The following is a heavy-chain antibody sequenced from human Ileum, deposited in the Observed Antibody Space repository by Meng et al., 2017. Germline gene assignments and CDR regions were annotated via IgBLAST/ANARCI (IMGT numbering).Heavy chain of an antibody. V-gene: IGHV4-4*02. D-gene: IGHD2-15*01. Sequence: QMQLQESGPGPVKPSGTLSLTCGVSGGSFSSGNWWGWVRQPPGKGLEWIGEIFHTGNTNYNPSLQSRVSLSIDKSKNQFSLKVISVTAADTAVYYCVNYCSGGKCSPNEKTQHWGQGTLVTVSS. CDR3: VNYCSGGKCSPNEKTQH. J-gene: IGHJ1*01. CDR2: IFHTGNT. CDR1: GGSFSSGNW.